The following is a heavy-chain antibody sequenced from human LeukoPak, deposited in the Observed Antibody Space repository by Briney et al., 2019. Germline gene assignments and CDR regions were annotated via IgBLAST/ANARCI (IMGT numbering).Heavy chain of an antibody. CDR2: IGTAGDT. CDR1: GFTFSSYD. Sequence: GGALRLSCAASGFTFSSYDMHWVRQATGKGLEWVSAIGTAGDTYYPRSVKGRFTISRENAKNSLYLQMNSRRGGDTAVYYCARATIRHGAFDIWGQGTMVTVSS. CDR3: ARATIRHGAFDI. J-gene: IGHJ3*02. V-gene: IGHV3-13*01. D-gene: IGHD3-9*01.